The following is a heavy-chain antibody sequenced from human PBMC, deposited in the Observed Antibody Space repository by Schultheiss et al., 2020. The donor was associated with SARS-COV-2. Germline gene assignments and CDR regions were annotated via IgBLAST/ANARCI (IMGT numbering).Heavy chain of an antibody. J-gene: IGHJ4*02. D-gene: IGHD2-15*01. CDR3: AREGTFGCYSP. V-gene: IGHV4-31*03. CDR2: IYYSGST. CDR1: GGSISSGGYY. Sequence: SETLSLTCTVSGGSISSGGYYWSWIRQHPGKGLEWIGYIYYSGSTYYNPSLKSRVTISVDTSKNHFSLKLSSVTAADTAVYYCAREGTFGCYSPWGQGTLVTVSS.